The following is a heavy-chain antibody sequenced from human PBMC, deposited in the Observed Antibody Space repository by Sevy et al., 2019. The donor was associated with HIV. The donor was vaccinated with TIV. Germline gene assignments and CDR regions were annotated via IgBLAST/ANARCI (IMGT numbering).Heavy chain of an antibody. J-gene: IGHJ4*02. CDR2: GSPHNGDT. V-gene: IGHV1-18*01. Sequence: ASVKVSCKVSGYTFNTYRIHWVRQAPGQGLEWMGWGSPHNGDTNYAQRLQGRITMFTDSSTSTAYMELRNLRSDDTALYCCARAYCSGGRCYSLAYWGQGTLVTVSS. CDR1: GYTFNTYR. D-gene: IGHD2-15*01. CDR3: ARAYCSGGRCYSLAY.